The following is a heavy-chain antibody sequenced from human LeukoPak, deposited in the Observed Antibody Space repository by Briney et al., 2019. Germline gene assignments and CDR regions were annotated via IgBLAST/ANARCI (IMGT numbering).Heavy chain of an antibody. Sequence: GGPLRLSCAASGFTFSSYSMNWVRQAPGKGLEWVSSISSSSSYIYYADSVKGRFTISRDNAKNSLYLQMNSLRAEDTAVYYCARDGYYYDSSEFGYWGQGTLVTVSS. J-gene: IGHJ4*02. CDR1: GFTFSSYS. D-gene: IGHD3-22*01. CDR3: ARDGYYYDSSEFGY. CDR2: ISSSSSYI. V-gene: IGHV3-21*01.